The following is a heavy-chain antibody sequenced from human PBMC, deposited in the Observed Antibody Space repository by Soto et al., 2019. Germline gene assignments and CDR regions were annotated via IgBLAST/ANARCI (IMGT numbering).Heavy chain of an antibody. J-gene: IGHJ4*02. V-gene: IGHV3-21*01. CDR1: GFTFSSYS. CDR2: ISSSSSYI. D-gene: IGHD2-2*01. Sequence: PGGSLRLSCAASGFTFSSYSMNWVRQAPGKGLEWVSSISSSSSYIYYADSVKGRFTISRDNAKNSLYLQMNSLRAEDTAVYYCARDFVGYCSSTSCYACDYWGQGTLVTVSS. CDR3: ARDFVGYCSSTSCYACDY.